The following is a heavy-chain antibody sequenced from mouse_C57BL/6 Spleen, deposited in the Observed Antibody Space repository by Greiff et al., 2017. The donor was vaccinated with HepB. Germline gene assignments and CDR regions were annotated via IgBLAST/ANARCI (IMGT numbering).Heavy chain of an antibody. CDR2: IDPSDSYT. J-gene: IGHJ2*01. Sequence: VQLQQPGAELVRPGTSVKLSCKASGYTFTSYWMHWVKQRPGQGLEWIGVIDPSDSYTNYNQKFKGKATLTVDTSSSTAYMQLSSLTSEDSAVYYCAREGYYGSSHYFDYWGQGTTLTVSS. D-gene: IGHD1-1*01. CDR1: GYTFTSYW. CDR3: AREGYYGSSHYFDY. V-gene: IGHV1-59*01.